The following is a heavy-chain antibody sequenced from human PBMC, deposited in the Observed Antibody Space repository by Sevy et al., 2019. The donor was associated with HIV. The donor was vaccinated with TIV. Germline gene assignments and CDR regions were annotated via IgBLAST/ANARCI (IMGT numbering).Heavy chain of an antibody. V-gene: IGHV3-7*01. J-gene: IGHJ6*02. CDR2: IKQDGSEK. D-gene: IGHD5-12*01. CDR1: GFTFNSYW. Sequence: GGSLRLSCADSGFTFNSYWMSWVRQAPGKGLEWVANIKQDGSEKYYVDSVKGRFTISRDNSQNSLFLQMNTLRAEDTAVYYCAREGSPYDTYYYYYGMDVWGQGTTVTVSS. CDR3: AREGSPYDTYYYYYGMDV.